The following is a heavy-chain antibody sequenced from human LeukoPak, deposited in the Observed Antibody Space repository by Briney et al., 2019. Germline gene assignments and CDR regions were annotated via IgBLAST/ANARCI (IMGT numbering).Heavy chain of an antibody. CDR2: IYTSGST. J-gene: IGHJ4*02. CDR1: GGSISSYY. V-gene: IGHV4-4*07. Sequence: ETLSLTCTVSGGSISSYYWSWIRQPAGKGLEWIGRIYTSGSTNYNPSLKSRVTMSVDTSKNQFSLKLNSVTAADTAVYYCARMYSSGWQDDYWGQGTLVTVSS. CDR3: ARMYSSGWQDDY. D-gene: IGHD6-19*01.